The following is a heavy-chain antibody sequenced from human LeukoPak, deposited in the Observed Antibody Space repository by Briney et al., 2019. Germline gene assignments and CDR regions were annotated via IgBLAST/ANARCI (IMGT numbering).Heavy chain of an antibody. CDR3: ARDRPVLTYYYYGMDV. J-gene: IGHJ6*02. D-gene: IGHD1-14*01. CDR1: GGSISSYY. CDR2: NYYSGST. Sequence: SETLSLTCTVSGGSISSYYWSWIRQPPGKGLEWIGYNYYSGSTNYNPSLKSRVTISVDTPKNQFSLKLSSVTAADTAVYYCARDRPVLTYYYYGMDVWGQGTTVTVSS. V-gene: IGHV4-59*01.